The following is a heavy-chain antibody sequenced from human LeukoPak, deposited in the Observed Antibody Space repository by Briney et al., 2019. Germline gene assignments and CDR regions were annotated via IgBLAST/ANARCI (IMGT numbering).Heavy chain of an antibody. J-gene: IGHJ4*02. CDR2: ISSSSSYI. D-gene: IGHD2-15*01. CDR1: GFTFSSYS. CDR3: ARDLGSRFDY. Sequence: GGSLRLSCAASGFTFSSYSMNWVRQAPGKGLEWVSSISSSSSYIYYADSVKGRFTISRDNAKNSLYLQMNSLRAEGTAVYYCARDLGSRFDYWGQGTLVTVSS. V-gene: IGHV3-21*01.